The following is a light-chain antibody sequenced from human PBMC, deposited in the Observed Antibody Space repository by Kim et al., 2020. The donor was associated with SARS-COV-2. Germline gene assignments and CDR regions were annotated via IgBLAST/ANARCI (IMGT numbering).Light chain of an antibody. V-gene: IGLV1-44*01. J-gene: IGLJ1*01. CDR3: AAWDESLNGPYV. CDR2: SDN. Sequence: QRVTIACYGTTSDIGSNTVNWYQQLPGTTPKLLIYSDNQRPSGVPDRFSGSKSGTSASLAISGLQPEDEADYYCAAWDESLNGPYVFGSGTKVTVL. CDR1: TSDIGSNT.